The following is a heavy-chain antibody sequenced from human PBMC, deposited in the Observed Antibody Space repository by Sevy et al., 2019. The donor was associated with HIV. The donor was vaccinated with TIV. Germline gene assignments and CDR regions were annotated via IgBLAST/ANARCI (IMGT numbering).Heavy chain of an antibody. V-gene: IGHV1-69*13. D-gene: IGHD5-18*01. J-gene: IGHJ4*02. CDR2: IIAIFNTT. Sequence: ASVKVSCKASGDSFSSHVISWVRQAPGQGLEWMGRIIAIFNTTNYAQKFQGRVTITADESSSTAYMELRSLRSEDTAVYYCARAERGYSGWDYWGQGTLVTVSS. CDR1: GDSFSSHV. CDR3: ARAERGYSGWDY.